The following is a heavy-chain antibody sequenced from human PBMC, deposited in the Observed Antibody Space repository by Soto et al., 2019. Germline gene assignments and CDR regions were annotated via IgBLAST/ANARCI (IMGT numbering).Heavy chain of an antibody. V-gene: IGHV4-31*03. CDR2: IYYSGST. Sequence: SETLSLTCTVSGGSISSGGYYWSWIRQHPGKGLGWIGYIYYSGSTYYNPSLKSRVTISVDTSKNQFSLKLSSVTAADTAVYYCARGLRLGELSFYYWGQGTLVTVSS. CDR3: ARGLRLGELSFYY. CDR1: GGSISSGGYY. J-gene: IGHJ4*02. D-gene: IGHD3-16*02.